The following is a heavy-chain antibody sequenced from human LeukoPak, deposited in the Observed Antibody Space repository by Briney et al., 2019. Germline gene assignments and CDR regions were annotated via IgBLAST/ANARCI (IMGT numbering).Heavy chain of an antibody. V-gene: IGHV3-15*01. CDR2: VKSKSDGGIT. CDR1: GFTLSNAR. CDR3: TTLGYCSGVSCNGY. D-gene: IGHD2-15*01. Sequence: GGSLRLSCAASGFTLSNARMSWVRQAPGKGLEWVGRVKSKSDGGITEYAAPVKGRFTISRDDSKNTLYLQMNSLKTEDTAVYYCTTLGYCSGVSCNGYWGQGTLVTVSS. J-gene: IGHJ4*02.